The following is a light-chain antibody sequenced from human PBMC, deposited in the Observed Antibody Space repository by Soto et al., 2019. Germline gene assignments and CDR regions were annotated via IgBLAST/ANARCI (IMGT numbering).Light chain of an antibody. J-gene: IGLJ1*01. CDR1: SRDVGGYNY. Sequence: QSALTQPASVSGSPGQSITISCTGTSRDVGGYNYVSWHQQHPGKAPKVIITEVSNRPSGVSNRFSGSKSGNTASLTISGLQAEDEADYYCSSKTSSSSPFVFGTGTKLTVL. CDR2: EVS. CDR3: SSKTSSSSPFV. V-gene: IGLV2-14*01.